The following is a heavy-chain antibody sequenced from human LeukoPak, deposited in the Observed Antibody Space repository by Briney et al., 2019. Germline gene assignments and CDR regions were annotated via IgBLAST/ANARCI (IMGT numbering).Heavy chain of an antibody. D-gene: IGHD3-10*01. Sequence: GGSLRLSCAASGFTFSSYWMSWVRQAPGKGLEWVANIKQDGSEKYYVDSVKGRFTISRDNAKNSLYLQMNSLRAEDTAVYYCARVADEWSGGWFDPWGQGTLVTVSS. CDR3: ARVADEWSGGWFDP. V-gene: IGHV3-7*01. CDR1: GFTFSSYW. J-gene: IGHJ5*02. CDR2: IKQDGSEK.